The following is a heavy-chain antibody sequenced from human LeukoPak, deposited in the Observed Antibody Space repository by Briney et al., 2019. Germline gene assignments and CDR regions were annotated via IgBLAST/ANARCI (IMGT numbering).Heavy chain of an antibody. Sequence: GGSLRLSCAASGFTFSSYAMHWVRQAPGKGLEWVAVISYDGSNKYYADSVKGRFTISRDNSKNTLYLQMNSLRAEDTAVYYCARGRYCSSTSCYTGRGYFDYWGQGTLVTVSS. CDR1: GFTFSSYA. CDR3: ARGRYCSSTSCYTGRGYFDY. CDR2: ISYDGSNK. D-gene: IGHD2-2*02. V-gene: IGHV3-30-3*01. J-gene: IGHJ4*02.